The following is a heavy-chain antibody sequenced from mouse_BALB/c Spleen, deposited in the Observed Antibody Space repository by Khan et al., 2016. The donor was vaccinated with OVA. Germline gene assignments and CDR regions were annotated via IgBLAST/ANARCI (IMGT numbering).Heavy chain of an antibody. V-gene: IGHV3-2*02. CDR2: IGYSGST. CDR1: GYSITSDYA. J-gene: IGHJ3*01. Sequence: EVQLQESGPGLVKPSQSLSLTCTVTGYSITSDYAWNWIRQFPGNKLEWMGYIGYSGSTSYNPYLKSRISITRDTSKNQFYLQLNSVTTEYTATYYCARLGPAFAYWGQGTLVTVSA. CDR3: ARLGPAFAY. D-gene: IGHD1-2*01.